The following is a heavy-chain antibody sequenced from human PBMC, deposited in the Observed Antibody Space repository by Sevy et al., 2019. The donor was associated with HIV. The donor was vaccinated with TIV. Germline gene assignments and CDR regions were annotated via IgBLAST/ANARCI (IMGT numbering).Heavy chain of an antibody. CDR1: GGTFSNYA. CDR3: ARTPLLSIPGTTDVYFDI. V-gene: IGHV1-69*13. J-gene: IGHJ4*02. CDR2: IIPIFGTT. Sequence: ASVKVSCKASGGTFSNYALSWVRQAPGQGLEWMGGIIPIFGTTNFAQTFQGRVIITADESRSTAYMELSSLKPADTAVYYCARTPLLSIPGTTDVYFDIWGQGTLVTVSS. D-gene: IGHD4-4*01.